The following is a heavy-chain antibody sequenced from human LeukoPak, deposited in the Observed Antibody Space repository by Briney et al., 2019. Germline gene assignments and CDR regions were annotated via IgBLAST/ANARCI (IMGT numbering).Heavy chain of an antibody. D-gene: IGHD4-17*01. J-gene: IGHJ4*02. CDR1: GYTFASYG. Sequence: ASVKVSCKATGYTFASYGIIWVRQAPGQGLEWMGWINTYNGNTDYAQRLLGRVTMTTDTSTNTAYMELRSLRSDDTAVYYCARDSGAWHHFGYWGQGTLVTVSS. V-gene: IGHV1-18*01. CDR3: ARDSGAWHHFGY. CDR2: INTYNGNT.